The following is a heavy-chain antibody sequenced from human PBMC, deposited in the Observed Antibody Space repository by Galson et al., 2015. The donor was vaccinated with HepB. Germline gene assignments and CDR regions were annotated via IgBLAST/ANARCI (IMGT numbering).Heavy chain of an antibody. D-gene: IGHD6-19*01. Sequence: SLRLSCAASGFTVTSNYMSWVRQAPGKGLEWVSGIYSGGSTYYEDYVKGRFTISRYNYKNTLYLQMNSLRAEDTAVYYCARCLFEGILPGGRFFDYWGQGTLVTASS. V-gene: IGHV3-53*01. J-gene: IGHJ4*02. CDR1: GFTVTSNY. CDR3: ARCLFEGILPGGRFFDY. CDR2: IYSGGST.